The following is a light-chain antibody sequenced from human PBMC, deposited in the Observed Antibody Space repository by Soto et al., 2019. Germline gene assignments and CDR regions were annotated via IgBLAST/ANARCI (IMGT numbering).Light chain of an antibody. Sequence: QSALTQPPSASGSPGQSVTISCTGTSSDIGGYNYVSWYQQHPGKAPKLLIYEVSKRPSGVPDRFSGSKSGNRASLTVSGLQAEDEADYFCSSYAGSNTVGVFGTGTKLPVL. CDR1: SSDIGGYNY. CDR3: SSYAGSNTVGV. V-gene: IGLV2-8*01. J-gene: IGLJ1*01. CDR2: EVS.